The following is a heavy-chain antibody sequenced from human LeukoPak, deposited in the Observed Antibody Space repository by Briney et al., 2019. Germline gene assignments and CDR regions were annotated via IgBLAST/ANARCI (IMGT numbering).Heavy chain of an antibody. CDR2: IKSKTDGGTT. J-gene: IGHJ5*02. CDR1: GFTFSNAW. Sequence: GGSLRLSCAASGFTFSNAWMSWVRQAPGKGLEWVGRIKSKTDGGTTDYAAPVKGRFTISRDDSKNTLYLQMHSLRAEDTAVYYCAKDHNAGHLHSTGVNWFDPWGQGTLVTVSS. CDR3: AKDHNAGHLHSTGVNWFDP. V-gene: IGHV3-15*01. D-gene: IGHD2/OR15-2a*01.